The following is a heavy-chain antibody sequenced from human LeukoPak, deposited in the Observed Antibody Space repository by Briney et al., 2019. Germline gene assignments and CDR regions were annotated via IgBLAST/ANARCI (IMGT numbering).Heavy chain of an antibody. Sequence: TGGSLRLSCAASGFTFSSYEMNWVRQAPGKGLEWVSYISSSGSTIYYADSVKGRFTISRDNAKNSLYLQMNSLRAEDTAVYYCARTKALRYYYGSGSYEDYWDQGTLVTVSS. D-gene: IGHD3-10*01. CDR1: GFTFSSYE. CDR3: ARTKALRYYYGSGSYEDY. J-gene: IGHJ4*02. V-gene: IGHV3-48*03. CDR2: ISSSGSTI.